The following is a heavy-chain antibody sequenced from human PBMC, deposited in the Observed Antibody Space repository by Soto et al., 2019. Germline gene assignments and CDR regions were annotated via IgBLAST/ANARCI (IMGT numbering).Heavy chain of an antibody. CDR1: GYTFTSYA. J-gene: IGHJ6*02. V-gene: IGHV1-3*01. CDR3: ARDLGWFGEPITIVFYYAMDV. D-gene: IGHD3-10*01. CDR2: INAGNGNT. Sequence: ASVKVSCKASGYTFTSYALHWVRQAPGQRLEWMGWINAGNGNTKYSQKFQGRVTITRDTSASTAYMELSSLTSEDTAVYYCARDLGWFGEPITIVFYYAMDVWGQGTTVNVSS.